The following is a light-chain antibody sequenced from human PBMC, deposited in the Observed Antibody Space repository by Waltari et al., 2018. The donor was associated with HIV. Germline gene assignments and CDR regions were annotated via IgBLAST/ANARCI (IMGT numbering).Light chain of an antibody. CDR1: SGHTNDA. V-gene: IGLV4-69*01. Sequence: QVVLTQSPSAAASLGASVKLTCTLSSGHTNDAIAWHQQQAERGPRYLLKINSDGSHTKGDGISDRFSASSSGAERYLTISSLQCEDEADYYCQTWGPGNQVFGTGTKVTVL. CDR2: INSDGSH. J-gene: IGLJ1*01. CDR3: QTWGPGNQV.